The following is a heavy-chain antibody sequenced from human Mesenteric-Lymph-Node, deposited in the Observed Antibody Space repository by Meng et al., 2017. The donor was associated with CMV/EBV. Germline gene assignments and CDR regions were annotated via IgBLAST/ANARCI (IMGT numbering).Heavy chain of an antibody. J-gene: IGHJ4*02. Sequence: GGSLRLSCAASGFTFSSYGMHWVRQPPGKGLEWVAFLGFDGNNRYHADSVRGRFTISRDNSKNTLYLQMNSLTCEDTAIYYCAKGSSGYEWGQGVLVTVSS. CDR1: GFTFSSYG. CDR3: AKGSSGYE. V-gene: IGHV3-30*02. D-gene: IGHD5-12*01. CDR2: LGFDGNNR.